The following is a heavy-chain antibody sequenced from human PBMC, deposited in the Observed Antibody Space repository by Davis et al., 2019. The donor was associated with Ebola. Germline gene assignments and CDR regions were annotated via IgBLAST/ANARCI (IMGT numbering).Heavy chain of an antibody. CDR3: ARTSIVGTTTTASDI. CDR2: ISAYNGNT. Sequence: ASVKVSCKASGYTFTSYAISWVRQAPGQGLEWMGWISAYNGNTNYAQKVQGRVTMTTDTSTGTAYLDLRSLRSDDTAVYFCARTSIVGTTTTASDIWGQGTLVTVSS. D-gene: IGHD1-26*01. CDR1: GYTFTSYA. V-gene: IGHV1-18*01. J-gene: IGHJ3*02.